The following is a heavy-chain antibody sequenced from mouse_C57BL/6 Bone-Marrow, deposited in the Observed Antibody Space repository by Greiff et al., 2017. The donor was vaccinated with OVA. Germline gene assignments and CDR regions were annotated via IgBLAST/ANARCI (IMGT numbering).Heavy chain of an antibody. CDR1: GFNIKDDY. CDR3: TTHDGYFYYAMDY. V-gene: IGHV14-4*01. CDR2: IDPENGDT. D-gene: IGHD2-3*01. J-gene: IGHJ4*01. Sequence: EVQLQQSGAELVRPGASVKLSCTASGFNIKDDYMHWVKQRPDQGLEWIGWIDPENGDTEYASKFQGKATITADTSSNTAYLQLSSLTSEDTAVYYCTTHDGYFYYAMDYWGQGTSVTVSS.